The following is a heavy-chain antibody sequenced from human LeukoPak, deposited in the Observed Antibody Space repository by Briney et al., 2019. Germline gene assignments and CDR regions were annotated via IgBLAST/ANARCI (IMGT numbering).Heavy chain of an antibody. Sequence: GGSLRLSCAASGFTFSSYGMSWVRQAPGKGLEWVSAISGSGGSTYYADSVKGRFTISRDNSKNTLYLQMNSLRAEDTAVYYCAKDPYYYGSGSYYPDYWGQGTLVTVSS. CDR1: GFTFSSYG. V-gene: IGHV3-23*01. D-gene: IGHD3-10*01. J-gene: IGHJ4*02. CDR2: ISGSGGST. CDR3: AKDPYYYGSGSYYPDY.